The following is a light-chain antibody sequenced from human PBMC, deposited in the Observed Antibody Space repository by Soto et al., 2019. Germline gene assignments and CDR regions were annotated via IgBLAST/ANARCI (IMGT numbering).Light chain of an antibody. CDR2: DVT. CDR3: SSHAGARHLL. CDR1: TSDY. Sequence: QSALTQPPSASGSPGQSVTISCTGTTSDYVSWYQQYPGKAPKLMIYDVTKRPSGVPDRFSGSKSGTTASLTVSGLQAEDEANYFCSSHAGARHLLFGGGTKVTVL. J-gene: IGLJ2*01. V-gene: IGLV2-8*01.